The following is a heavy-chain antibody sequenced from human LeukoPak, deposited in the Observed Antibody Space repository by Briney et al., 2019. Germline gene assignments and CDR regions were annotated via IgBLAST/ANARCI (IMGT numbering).Heavy chain of an antibody. CDR2: INHSGST. V-gene: IGHV4-34*01. CDR1: GGSFSGYY. Sequence: PSETLSLTCAVYGGSFSGYYWSWIRQPPGKGLEWIGEINHSGSTNYNPSLKSRVTISVDTSKNQFSLKLSSETAADTAVYYCARGPGWSGYDAAADYWGQGTLVTVSS. D-gene: IGHD5-12*01. J-gene: IGHJ4*02. CDR3: ARGPGWSGYDAAADY.